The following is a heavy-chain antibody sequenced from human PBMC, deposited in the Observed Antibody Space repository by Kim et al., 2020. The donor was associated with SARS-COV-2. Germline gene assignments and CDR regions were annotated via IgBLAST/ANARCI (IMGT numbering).Heavy chain of an antibody. Sequence: SNPSLKSRVTISVDTSKNQFSLKLSSVTAADTAVYYCARLDYYGSGNDPDWGQGTLVTVSS. D-gene: IGHD3-10*01. V-gene: IGHV4-39*01. J-gene: IGHJ4*02. CDR3: ARLDYYGSGNDPD.